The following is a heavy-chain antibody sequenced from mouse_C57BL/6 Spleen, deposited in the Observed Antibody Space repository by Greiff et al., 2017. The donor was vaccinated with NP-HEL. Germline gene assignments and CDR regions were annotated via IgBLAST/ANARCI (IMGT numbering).Heavy chain of an antibody. D-gene: IGHD2-2*01. CDR1: GYTFTDYE. CDR3: TLWLRWYYFDY. CDR2: IDPETGGT. V-gene: IGHV1-15*01. J-gene: IGHJ2*01. Sequence: VQVVESGAELVRPGASVTLSCKASGYTFTDYEMHWVKQTPVHGLEWIGAIDPETGGTAYNQKFKGKAILTADQSSSTAYMELRSLTSEDSDVYYCTLWLRWYYFDYWGQGTTLTVSS.